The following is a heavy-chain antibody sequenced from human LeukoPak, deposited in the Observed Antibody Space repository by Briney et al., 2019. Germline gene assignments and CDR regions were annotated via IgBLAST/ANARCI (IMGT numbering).Heavy chain of an antibody. CDR1: GFTFSSYA. V-gene: IGHV3-23*01. D-gene: IGHD6-6*01. CDR3: AKDFRRSSLGDAFDI. CDR2: ISDSGDST. J-gene: IGHJ3*02. Sequence: GGSLRLSCAASGFTFSSYAMNWVRQAPGKGLQWVSSISDSGDSTYYADSVKGRFTISRDTSKNTLFLQMNSLRAEDTAVYYCAKDFRRSSLGDAFDIWGQGTMVTVSS.